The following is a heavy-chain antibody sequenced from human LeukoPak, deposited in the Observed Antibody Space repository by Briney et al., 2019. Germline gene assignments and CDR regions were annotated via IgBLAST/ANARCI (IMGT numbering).Heavy chain of an antibody. Sequence: PGGSLRLSCAGSGFTFRSYWMSWVRQAPGKGLEWVANIKQDGSEKYYVDSVKGRFTISRDNAKNSLYLQMNSLRADDTAVYFCARGSYSPNWFDPWGQGTLVTVSS. CDR3: ARGSYSPNWFDP. V-gene: IGHV3-7*01. CDR2: IKQDGSEK. D-gene: IGHD5-18*01. J-gene: IGHJ5*02. CDR1: GFTFRSYW.